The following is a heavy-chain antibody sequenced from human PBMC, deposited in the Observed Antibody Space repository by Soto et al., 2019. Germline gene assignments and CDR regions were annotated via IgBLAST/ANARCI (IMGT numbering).Heavy chain of an antibody. D-gene: IGHD3-22*01. Sequence: QVQLVESGGGVVHPGMSLTLSCVGSGFAFNTYGMNWVRQAPGGGLELVAVIWFDGTNEYYSDSVKGRFTIFRDNSRNTLHLQMRGLRVDDTAIYYCVTSSGYHWGQGTLVTVSS. CDR3: VTSSGYH. CDR2: IWFDGTNE. J-gene: IGHJ5*02. V-gene: IGHV3-33*08. CDR1: GFAFNTYG.